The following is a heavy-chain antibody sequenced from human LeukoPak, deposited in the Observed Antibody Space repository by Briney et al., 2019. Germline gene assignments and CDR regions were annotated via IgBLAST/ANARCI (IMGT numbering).Heavy chain of an antibody. D-gene: IGHD3-22*01. J-gene: IGHJ4*02. CDR2: ISGSGAST. V-gene: IGHV3-23*01. CDR1: GFSFSTYA. Sequence: PGGSLRLSCAASGFSFSTYAMSWVRQAPGKGLEWVSTISGSGASTWYAESVKGRFTISRDNSKSTLLLQLNSLRAEDTAIYYCGREYASSGYCDSWGQGTLVTVSS. CDR3: GREYASSGYCDS.